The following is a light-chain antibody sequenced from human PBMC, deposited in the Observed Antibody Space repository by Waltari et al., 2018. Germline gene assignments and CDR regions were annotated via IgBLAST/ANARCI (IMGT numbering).Light chain of an antibody. J-gene: IGKJ2*01. Sequence: EIVMTQSPATLSVSPGERASLSCRASQSVSSHLAWYQQTPGQPPRLLIYGASTRATGIPDRFSGSGSVTEFTLTISSLQSEDSAIYYCQQYNEWPPYTFGQGTKLEI. V-gene: IGKV3-15*01. CDR3: QQYNEWPPYT. CDR1: QSVSSH. CDR2: GAS.